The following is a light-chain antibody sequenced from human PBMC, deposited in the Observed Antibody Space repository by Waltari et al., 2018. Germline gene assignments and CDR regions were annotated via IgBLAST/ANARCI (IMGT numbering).Light chain of an antibody. J-gene: IGLJ1*01. CDR2: EVI. Sequence: QSALTQPASVSGSPGQSITISCTGTSSDVGSYNLVSWYQQHPSNAPKLMVYEVIKRPSGVSNRFSGSKSGNTASLTIAGLQAEDEADYYCCSYAGSSTYVVGTGTKVTVL. CDR3: CSYAGSSTYV. V-gene: IGLV2-23*02. CDR1: SSDVGSYNL.